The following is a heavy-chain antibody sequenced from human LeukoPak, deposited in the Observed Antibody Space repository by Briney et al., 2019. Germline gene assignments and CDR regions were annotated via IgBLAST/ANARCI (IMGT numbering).Heavy chain of an antibody. V-gene: IGHV3-74*01. J-gene: IGHJ1*01. D-gene: IGHD3-22*01. CDR2: IKSDGST. CDR1: GFTFSTYW. Sequence: GGSLRLSCAASGFTFSTYWMHWVRQAPGKGLVWVSRIKSDGSTNYADSVKGRFTISRDNANNTLFLQMNSLRPEDTGVYYCARAPSEIGGYYPEYFRHWGQGTLVTVSS. CDR3: ARAPSEIGGYYPEYFRH.